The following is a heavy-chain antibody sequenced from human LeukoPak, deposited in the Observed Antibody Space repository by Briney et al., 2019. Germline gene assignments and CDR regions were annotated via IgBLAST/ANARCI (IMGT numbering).Heavy chain of an antibody. V-gene: IGHV4-59*01. CDR2: IYYSGST. CDR3: AREGATVTNYFDY. J-gene: IGHJ4*02. Sequence: PSETLSLTCTVSGGSISSYYWSWIRQPPGKGLEWIGYIYYSGSTNYNPSLKSRVTISVDTSKNQFSLKLSSVTAADTAVYYCAREGATVTNYFDYRGQGSLVTVSS. CDR1: GGSISSYY. D-gene: IGHD4-17*01.